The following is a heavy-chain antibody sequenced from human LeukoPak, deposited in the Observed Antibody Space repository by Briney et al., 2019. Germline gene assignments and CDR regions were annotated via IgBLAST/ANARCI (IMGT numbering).Heavy chain of an antibody. D-gene: IGHD2-2*02. CDR3: ARGDWRYCSSTSCYKAFDI. Sequence: GGSLRLSCAASGFTFSSYSMNWVRQAPGKGLEWVSYISSSSSTIYYADSVKGRFTISRDNAKNSLYLQMNSLRAEDTAVYYCARGDWRYCSSTSCYKAFDIWGQGTMVTVSS. J-gene: IGHJ3*02. CDR1: GFTFSSYS. V-gene: IGHV3-48*01. CDR2: ISSSSSTI.